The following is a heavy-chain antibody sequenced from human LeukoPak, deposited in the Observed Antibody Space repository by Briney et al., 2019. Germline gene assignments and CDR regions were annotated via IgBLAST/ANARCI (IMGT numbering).Heavy chain of an antibody. CDR1: GYTFSSYS. CDR3: ARDLGGSSRDYYYYYRDV. V-gene: IGHV3-21*01. J-gene: IGHJ6*03. D-gene: IGHD6-13*01. CDR2: INSSSSYI. Sequence: GGSLRLSCAASGYTFSSYSMNWVRQAPGKGLEWVGSINSSSSYIYYAHSVKGRFTISRDNTKNSLYLQMNSLEDEDTAVYDCARDLGGSSRDYYYYYRDVWGKGTTVTVSS.